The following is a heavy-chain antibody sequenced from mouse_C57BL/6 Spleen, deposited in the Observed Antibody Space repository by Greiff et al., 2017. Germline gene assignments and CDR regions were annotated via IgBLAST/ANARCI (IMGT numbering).Heavy chain of an antibody. CDR3: AKSQDSSGTWFAY. CDR2: IWRGGST. Sequence: VKLVESGPGLVQPSQSLSITCTVSGFSLTSYGVHWVRQSPGKGLEWLGVIWRGGSTDYNAAFMSRLSITKDNSKSQVFFKMNSLQADDTAIYYCAKSQDSSGTWFAYWGQGTLVTVSA. J-gene: IGHJ3*01. CDR1: GFSLTSYG. V-gene: IGHV2-5*01. D-gene: IGHD3-2*02.